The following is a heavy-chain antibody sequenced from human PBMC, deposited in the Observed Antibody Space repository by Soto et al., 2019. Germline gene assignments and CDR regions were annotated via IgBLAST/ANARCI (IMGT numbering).Heavy chain of an antibody. CDR2: INPSGSST. V-gene: IGHV1-46*01. CDR1: GNTFTSYY. D-gene: IGHD6-19*01. J-gene: IGHJ4*02. CDR3: ARGRSDSGHDY. Sequence: ASVKVSCKASGNTFTSYYMHWVRQAPGQGLEWMGIINPSGSSTSNSQKLQGRVTMTRDTSTSTVYMELSSLRSEDTAVYYCARGRSDSGHDYWGQGTLVTVSS.